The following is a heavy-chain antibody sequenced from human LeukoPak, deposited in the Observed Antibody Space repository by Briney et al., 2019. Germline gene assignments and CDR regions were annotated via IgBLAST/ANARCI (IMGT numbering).Heavy chain of an antibody. CDR1: EFTFSSYW. CDR2: VNQDGSRN. CDR3: ARDRGYCTSTDCYGYYYFMDV. D-gene: IGHD2-2*01. Sequence: GGSLRLSCAASEFTFSSYWMNWVRQAPGKGPEWVAIVNQDGSRNYYVDSVKGRFTISRDNAENSLYLQMNSLRAEDTAVYFCARDRGYCTSTDCYGYYYFMDVWGKGTTVTVSS. J-gene: IGHJ6*03. V-gene: IGHV3-7*01.